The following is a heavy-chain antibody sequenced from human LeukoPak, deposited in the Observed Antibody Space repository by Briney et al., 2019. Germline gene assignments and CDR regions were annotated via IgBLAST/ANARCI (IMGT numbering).Heavy chain of an antibody. CDR2: IKQNSGGT. CDR3: ARALSIAAADQLSHGY. V-gene: IGHV1-2*02. CDR1: VYTFTRYY. Sequence: SLRASSTASVYTFTRYYMHSVRQSPGHGLEWMGWIKQNSGGTNYAQKFQGRVTMTRDTSISTAYMELSRLRSDDTAVHYCARALSIAAADQLSHGYWGQGTLVTVSS. J-gene: IGHJ4*02. D-gene: IGHD6-13*01.